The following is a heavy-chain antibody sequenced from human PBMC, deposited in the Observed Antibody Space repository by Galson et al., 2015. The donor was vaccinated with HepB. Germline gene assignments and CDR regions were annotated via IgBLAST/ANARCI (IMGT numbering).Heavy chain of an antibody. CDR3: TRDRKGGYGPFDY. D-gene: IGHD5-12*01. CDR1: GFTFDDYA. V-gene: IGHV3-49*03. CDR2: IRSKGYGGTT. J-gene: IGHJ4*02. Sequence: SLRLSCAASGFTFDDYAMSWFRQAPGKGLEWVGSIRSKGYGGTTEYAASVKGRFTISRDDSKSIAYLRMNSLKIEDTAVYYCTRDRKGGYGPFDYWGQGTLVTVSS.